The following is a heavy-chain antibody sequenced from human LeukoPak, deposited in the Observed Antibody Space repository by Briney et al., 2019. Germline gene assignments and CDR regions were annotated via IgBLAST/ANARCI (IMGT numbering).Heavy chain of an antibody. J-gene: IGHJ4*02. CDR2: TYYGSKWYN. CDR3: ERAEGYSYGFGPFDC. Sequence: SQTLSHTCALSGDSLSSNSAAWNWIRQSPSSGLEWLGRTYYGSKWYNDSGVSVKSRITINPDTSKNQFCPQLNSVTPKNTAVYYCERAEGYSYGFGPFDCWGQGTLVTVSS. D-gene: IGHD5-18*01. V-gene: IGHV6-1*01. CDR1: GDSLSSNSAA.